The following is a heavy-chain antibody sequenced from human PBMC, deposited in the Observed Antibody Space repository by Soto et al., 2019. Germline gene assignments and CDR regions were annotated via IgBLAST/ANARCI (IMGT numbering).Heavy chain of an antibody. V-gene: IGHV3-7*01. J-gene: IGHJ4*02. Sequence: EVQLVESGGGLVQPGGSLRLSGAASGFTCRSYWMSWVRQAPGKGLEWVANIKQDGSEKYYVDSVTGRCTISRDNAKNSLDLQMNILRAEDTAVYYCAREPFWSGDYWGKGTLVTVSS. CDR3: AREPFWSGDY. CDR2: IKQDGSEK. CDR1: GFTCRSYW. D-gene: IGHD3-3*01.